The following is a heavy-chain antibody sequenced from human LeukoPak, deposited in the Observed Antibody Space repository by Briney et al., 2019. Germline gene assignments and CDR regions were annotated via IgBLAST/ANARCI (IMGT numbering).Heavy chain of an antibody. CDR2: THHSGNT. Sequence: PSETLSLTCIVSGDSVSGYYWNWIRQPPGKGLEWIGYTHHSGNTLYNPSLKSRVTTSVDTSKNQFSLSLSSVTAADTAVYYCARVPRSYYYYYYMDVWGKGTTVTVSS. CDR3: ARVPRSYYYYYYMDV. V-gene: IGHV4-59*02. J-gene: IGHJ6*03. CDR1: GDSVSGYY.